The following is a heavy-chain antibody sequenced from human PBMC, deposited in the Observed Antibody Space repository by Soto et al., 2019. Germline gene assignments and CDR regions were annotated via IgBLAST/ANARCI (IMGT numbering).Heavy chain of an antibody. CDR3: AKDLSVIATVNYFDS. J-gene: IGHJ4*02. D-gene: IGHD4-17*01. Sequence: QVQLVESGGGVVQPGRSLRLSCTASGFTFSDYGMHWVRQAPGKGLEWVAVIPYDGTKKYYADSVKGRFTISRDNSKNTLYLQMNSLSAEDTAVYYCAKDLSVIATVNYFDSWGQGTLVTVSS. CDR1: GFTFSDYG. CDR2: IPYDGTKK. V-gene: IGHV3-30*18.